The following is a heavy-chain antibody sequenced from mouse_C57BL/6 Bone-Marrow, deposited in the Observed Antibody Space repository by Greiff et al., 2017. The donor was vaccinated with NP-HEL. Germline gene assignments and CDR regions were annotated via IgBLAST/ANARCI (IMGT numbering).Heavy chain of an antibody. D-gene: IGHD1-1*01. CDR1: GYTFTSYW. CDR3: ARWDNGSRYAFDY. J-gene: IGHJ2*01. Sequence: QVQLQQPGAELVKPGASVKLSCKASGYTFTSYWMHWVKQRPGRGLEWIGRIAPDSGGTKYNEKFKSKATLTVDNPSSTAYMQLSSLTSEDAAVYYCARWDNGSRYAFDYWGKGTTLTVSS. V-gene: IGHV1-62-3*01. CDR2: IAPDSGGT.